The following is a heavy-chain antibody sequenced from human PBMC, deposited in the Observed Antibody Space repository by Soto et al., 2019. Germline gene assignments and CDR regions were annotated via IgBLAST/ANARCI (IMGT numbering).Heavy chain of an antibody. D-gene: IGHD3-9*01. CDR3: ARVPVDYDILTGYYLGGFDY. Sequence: GGSLRLSCAASGFTVSSNYMSWVRQAPGKGLEWVSVIYSGGSTYYADSVKGRFTISRDNSKNTLYLQMNSLRAEDTAVYYCARVPVDYDILTGYYLGGFDYRGQGTLVTVSS. J-gene: IGHJ4*02. CDR2: IYSGGST. CDR1: GFTVSSNY. V-gene: IGHV3-66*01.